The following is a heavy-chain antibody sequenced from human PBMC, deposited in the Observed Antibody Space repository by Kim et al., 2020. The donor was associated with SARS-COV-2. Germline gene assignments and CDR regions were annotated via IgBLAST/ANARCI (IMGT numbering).Heavy chain of an antibody. D-gene: IGHD3-10*01. CDR2: INHSGST. J-gene: IGHJ6*02. CDR1: GGSFSGYY. V-gene: IGHV4-34*01. Sequence: SETLSLTCAVYGGSFSGYYWSWIRQPPGKGLEWIGEINHSGSTNYNPSLKSRVTISVDTSKNQFSLKLSSVTAADTAVYYCAREDGSADVFYGSGRWGYYYYGMDVWGQGTTVTVSS. CDR3: AREDGSADVFYGSGRWGYYYYGMDV.